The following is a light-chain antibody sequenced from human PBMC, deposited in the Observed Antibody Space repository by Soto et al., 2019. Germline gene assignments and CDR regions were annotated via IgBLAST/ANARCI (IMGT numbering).Light chain of an antibody. CDR1: QSVLYRSNNNNY. CDR3: QQYDSTPLS. J-gene: IGKJ3*01. Sequence: DIVMTQSPDSLAVSLGERATINCKSSQSVLYRSNNNNYLAWYQQKPGQPPKLLIYWASTRESGVPDRFSGSGSGTDFTLTISSLQAEEVAVYYCQQYDSTPLSLGPGTKFDI. CDR2: WAS. V-gene: IGKV4-1*01.